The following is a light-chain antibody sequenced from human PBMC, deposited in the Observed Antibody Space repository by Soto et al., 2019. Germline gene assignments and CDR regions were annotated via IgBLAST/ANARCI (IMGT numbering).Light chain of an antibody. J-gene: IGLJ2*01. V-gene: IGLV1-44*01. CDR2: SHN. CDR3: AAWDDSLTGPV. Sequence: QSVLTQPPSASGAPGQRITISCFGSSSNIGSNTVNWYQQFPGTAPKLLIYSHNQRPSGVPDRFFGSKSGTSASLAITGLQSEDEADYYCAAWDDSLTGPVFGGGTQLTVL. CDR1: SSNIGSNT.